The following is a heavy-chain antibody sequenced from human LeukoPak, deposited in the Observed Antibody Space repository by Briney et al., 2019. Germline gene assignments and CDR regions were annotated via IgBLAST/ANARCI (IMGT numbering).Heavy chain of an antibody. V-gene: IGHV3-66*02. J-gene: IGHJ5*02. CDR1: GFTISGNF. CDR2: LYSDGST. Sequence: GGSLRLSCAASGFTISGNFMNWVRQAPGRGLEWVSTLYSDGSTFDADSVKGRFTISRDNSKNTLNLQMNSLSPEDTAVYYCARVMGHADSCLDPWRQGTLVTVPS. D-gene: IGHD2-2*01. CDR3: ARVMGHADSCLDP.